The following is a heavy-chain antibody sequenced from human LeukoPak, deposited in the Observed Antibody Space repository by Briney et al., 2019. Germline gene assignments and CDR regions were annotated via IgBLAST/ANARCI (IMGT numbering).Heavy chain of an antibody. CDR1: GFTSSSYA. CDR2: ISYDGSNK. V-gene: IGHV3-30-3*01. D-gene: IGHD3-22*01. Sequence: GGSLRLSCAASGFTSSSYAMHWVRQAPGKGLEWVAVISYDGSNKYYADSVKGRFTISRDNSKNTLYLQMNSLRAEDTAVYYCARAYYYDSSGYETYDYWGQGTLVTVSS. J-gene: IGHJ4*02. CDR3: ARAYYYDSSGYETYDY.